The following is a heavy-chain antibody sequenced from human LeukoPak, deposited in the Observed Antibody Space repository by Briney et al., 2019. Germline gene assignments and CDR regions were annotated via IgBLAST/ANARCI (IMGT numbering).Heavy chain of an antibody. D-gene: IGHD2-15*01. Sequence: SETLSLTCTVSGGSISSGGYYWSWIRQHPGKGLEWIGYIYYSGSTYYNLSLKSRVTISVDTSKNQFSLKLSSVTAADTAVYYCARGGYCSGGSCYTREYYYYYYGMDVWGQGTTVTVSS. CDR1: GGSISSGGYY. V-gene: IGHV4-31*03. CDR2: IYYSGST. CDR3: ARGGYCSGGSCYTREYYYYYYGMDV. J-gene: IGHJ6*02.